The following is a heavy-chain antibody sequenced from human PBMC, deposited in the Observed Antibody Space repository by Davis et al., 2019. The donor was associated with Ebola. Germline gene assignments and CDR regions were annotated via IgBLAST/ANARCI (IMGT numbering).Heavy chain of an antibody. CDR3: ARCVGVRGWYGECDY. J-gene: IGHJ4*02. CDR2: IYYSGIT. Sequence: SETLSLTCTVSGGSISSSSYYWGWIRQPPRKGLEWIGSIYYSGITYYNPSLKSRVTISVDTSKNQFSLQLNSVTPEDTAVYYCARCVGVRGWYGECDYWGQGTLVTVSS. D-gene: IGHD6-19*01. V-gene: IGHV4-39*01. CDR1: GGSISSSSYY.